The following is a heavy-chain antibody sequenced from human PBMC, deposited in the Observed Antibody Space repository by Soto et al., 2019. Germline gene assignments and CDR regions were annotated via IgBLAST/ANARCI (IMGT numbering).Heavy chain of an antibody. J-gene: IGHJ4*02. D-gene: IGHD3-10*01. CDR2: IYSSGST. CDR3: ARHYGSGSYPLDY. Sequence: QVQLQESGPGLVKPSETLSLTCTVSGGSISNYYWSWIRQPPGKGLEWIGYIYSSGSTNYNPSLKSRVTMSVDTSKNQFSLKLNSVTAADTALYYCARHYGSGSYPLDYWGQGTLVTVSS. V-gene: IGHV4-59*08. CDR1: GGSISNYY.